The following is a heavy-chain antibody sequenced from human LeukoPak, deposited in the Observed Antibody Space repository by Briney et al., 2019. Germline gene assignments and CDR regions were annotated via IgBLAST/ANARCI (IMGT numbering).Heavy chain of an antibody. V-gene: IGHV4-59*01. J-gene: IGHJ6*02. CDR2: IHYRGRT. Sequence: SDTLSLTCTVSGGSISSYYRSWIRQPPGKGLEWIGYIHYRGRTNHNPSLKSRVTISVDTSKNPFSLKLSSVTASDTAVYYCAREKRDDYYDSSGYLYYYYYGMDVWGQGTTATVSS. CDR3: AREKRDDYYDSSGYLYYYYYGMDV. D-gene: IGHD3-22*01. CDR1: GGSISSYY.